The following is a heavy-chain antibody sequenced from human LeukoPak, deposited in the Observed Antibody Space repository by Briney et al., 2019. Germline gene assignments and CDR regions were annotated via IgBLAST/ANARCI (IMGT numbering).Heavy chain of an antibody. CDR2: IYTSGST. CDR3: ARTTRNYGDPFDY. Sequence: SETLSLTCAVFGGSFSGYYWNWLRQPAGKGLEWIGRIYTSGSTNYNPSLKSRVTISVDTSKNQFSLKLSSVTAADTAVYYCARTTRNYGDPFDYWGQGTLVTVSS. J-gene: IGHJ4*02. CDR1: GGSFSGYY. D-gene: IGHD4-17*01. V-gene: IGHV4-4*07.